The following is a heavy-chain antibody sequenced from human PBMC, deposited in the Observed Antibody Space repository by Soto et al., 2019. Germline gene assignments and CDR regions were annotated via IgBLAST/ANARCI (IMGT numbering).Heavy chain of an antibody. CDR3: AKGGGQWLVTSDFNY. J-gene: IGHJ4*02. V-gene: IGHV3-30*18. D-gene: IGHD6-19*01. CDR2: VSHDGRNT. Sequence: VQLVESGGGVVQPGRSLRLSCAASGFTFSDYAMHWVRQAPGKGLEWVAVVSHDGRNTHYADSVKGRFTISRDSSKNTISLEMASVRAEDTAVYYCAKGGGQWLVTSDFNYGGQGAGVTVSS. CDR1: GFTFSDYA.